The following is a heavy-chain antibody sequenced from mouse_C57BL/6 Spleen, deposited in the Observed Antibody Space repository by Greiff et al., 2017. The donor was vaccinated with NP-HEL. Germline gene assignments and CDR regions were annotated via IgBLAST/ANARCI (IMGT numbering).Heavy chain of an antibody. CDR3: AGSGDPMTMDY. Sequence: QVQLQQPGAELVMPGASVKLSCKASGYTFTSYWMHWVKQRPGQGLEWIGEIDPSASYTNYNQKFKGKSTLTVDKSSSTAYMQLTSLTSEYSAVYYVAGSGDPMTMDYWGQGTSVTVSS. CDR1: GYTFTSYW. D-gene: IGHD1-3*01. J-gene: IGHJ4*01. CDR2: IDPSASYT. V-gene: IGHV1-69*01.